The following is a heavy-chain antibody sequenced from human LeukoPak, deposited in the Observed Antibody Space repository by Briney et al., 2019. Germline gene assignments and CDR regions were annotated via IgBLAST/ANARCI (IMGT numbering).Heavy chain of an antibody. V-gene: IGHV4-34*01. J-gene: IGHJ3*02. CDR3: ARLPYYYDSSAFDI. D-gene: IGHD3-22*01. Sequence: PSETLSLTCAVYGGSFSGYYWSWIRRPPGKGLEWIGEINHSGSTNYNPSLKSRVTISVDTSKNQFSLKLSSVTAADTAVYYCARLPYYYDSSAFDIWGQGTMVTVSS. CDR2: INHSGST. CDR1: GGSFSGYY.